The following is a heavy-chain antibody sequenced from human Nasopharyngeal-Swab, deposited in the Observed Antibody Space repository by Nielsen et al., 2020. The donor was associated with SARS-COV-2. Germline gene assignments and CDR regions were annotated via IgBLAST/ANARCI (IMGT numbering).Heavy chain of an antibody. D-gene: IGHD3-10*01. CDR3: AREYSIFDYGSGRKYFDY. Sequence: SETLSLTCTVSAGSISGYYWSWIRQAPGKGLEWIGEINHSGSTNYNRSLKSRVIISVDTSKNQFSLKLSSVTAADTAVYYCAREYSIFDYGSGRKYFDYWGQGTLVTVSS. CDR1: AGSISGYY. J-gene: IGHJ4*02. V-gene: IGHV4-34*01. CDR2: INHSGST.